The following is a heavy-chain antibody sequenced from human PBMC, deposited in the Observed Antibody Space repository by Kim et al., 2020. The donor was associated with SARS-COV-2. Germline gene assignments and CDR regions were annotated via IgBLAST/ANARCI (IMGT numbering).Heavy chain of an antibody. Sequence: ASVKVSCKASGYTFTNHAMNWVRQAPGQGLEWMGWIDTNTGNPTYPQGFTGRFVFSLDTSVRTTYLQIRSLKADDTAVYYCARRRRHVYSLFYYYGMDVWGQGTTVTVSS. D-gene: IGHD4-4*01. CDR3: ARRRRHVYSLFYYYGMDV. J-gene: IGHJ6*02. CDR2: IDTNTGNP. V-gene: IGHV7-4-1*02. CDR1: GYTFTNHA.